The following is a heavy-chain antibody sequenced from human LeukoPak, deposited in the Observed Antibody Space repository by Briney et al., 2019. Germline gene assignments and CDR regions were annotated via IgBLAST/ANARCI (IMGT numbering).Heavy chain of an antibody. D-gene: IGHD3-3*01. V-gene: IGHV4-4*07. J-gene: IGHJ5*02. CDR1: GGSISSYY. Sequence: SETLSLTCTVSGGSISSYYWSWIRQPAGKGLEWIGRIYTSGSTNYNPSLKSRVTMSVDTSKNQFSLKLSSVTAADTAVYYCARGGYDFWSGYFDPRGQGTLVTVSS. CDR2: IYTSGST. CDR3: ARGGYDFWSGYFDP.